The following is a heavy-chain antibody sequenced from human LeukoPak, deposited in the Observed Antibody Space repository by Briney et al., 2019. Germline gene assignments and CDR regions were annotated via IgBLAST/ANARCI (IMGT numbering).Heavy chain of an antibody. J-gene: IGHJ4*02. D-gene: IGHD4-23*01. CDR2: IKYDGSYT. CDR1: GFDFSNYY. V-gene: IGHV3-7*01. CDR3: TRDEGATVATYRFDF. Sequence: PGGSVRLSCEASGFDFSNYYMSWVRQAPGKGLEWLANIKYDGSYTYYVDSLNGRFTISRDNAKNSLYLQMSSLRADDTAVYYCTRDEGATVATYRFDFWGQRTLVTVSS.